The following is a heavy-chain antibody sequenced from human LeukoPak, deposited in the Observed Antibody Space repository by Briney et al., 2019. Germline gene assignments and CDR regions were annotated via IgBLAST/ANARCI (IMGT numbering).Heavy chain of an antibody. J-gene: IGHJ4*02. D-gene: IGHD5-24*01. CDR1: GFPLRSNW. V-gene: IGHV3-74*01. CDR2: IKSDGSET. Sequence: GGSLRLSCAASGFPLRSNWMHWVRQAPGKGLVWVSRIKSDGSETSYADSVKGRSTISRDNAKNTLYLQMNSLRDEDTAVYYCARTDNLDYWGQGTLVTVSS. CDR3: ARTDNLDY.